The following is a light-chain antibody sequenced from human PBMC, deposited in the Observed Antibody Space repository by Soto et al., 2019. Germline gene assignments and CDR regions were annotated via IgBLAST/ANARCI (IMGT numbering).Light chain of an antibody. Sequence: QSVLTQPPSVSGSPGQSVTISCTGTSSDVGSYNRLSWYQQPPGTAPKLIMYEVNTRPSGVPDRFSGSKSGSTASLTISGLQAEDEACYYCRLYISVSTYVCGSGPNFTV. V-gene: IGLV2-18*01. CDR3: RLYISVSTYV. CDR1: SSDVGSYNR. CDR2: EVN. J-gene: IGLJ1*01.